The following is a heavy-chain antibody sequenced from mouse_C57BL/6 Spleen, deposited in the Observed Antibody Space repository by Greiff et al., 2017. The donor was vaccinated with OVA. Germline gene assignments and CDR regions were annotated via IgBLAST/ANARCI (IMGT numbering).Heavy chain of an antibody. CDR2: INYDGSST. D-gene: IGHD2-4*01. Sequence: EVQLVESEGGLVQPGSSMKLSCTASGFTFSDYYMAWVRQVPEKGLEWVANINYDGSSTYYLDSLKSRFIISRDNAKNILYLQMSSLKSEDTATYYCAREEDDYDPYWYFDVWGTGTTVTVSS. CDR3: AREEDDYDPYWYFDV. CDR1: GFTFSDYY. J-gene: IGHJ1*03. V-gene: IGHV5-16*01.